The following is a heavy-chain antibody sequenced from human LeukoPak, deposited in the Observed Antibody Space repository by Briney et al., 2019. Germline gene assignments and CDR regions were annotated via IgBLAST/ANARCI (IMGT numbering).Heavy chain of an antibody. D-gene: IGHD3-3*01. V-gene: IGHV3-30-3*01. J-gene: IGHJ4*02. CDR3: AREIEQSDYDFWSGFKRYFDY. CDR2: ISYDGSNK. CDR1: GFTFSSYA. Sequence: QPGGSLRLSCAASGFTFSSYAMHWVRQAPGKGLEWVAVISYDGSNKYYADSVKGRFTISRDNSKNTLYLQMNSLRAEDTAVYYCAREIEQSDYDFWSGFKRYFDYWGQGTLVTVSS.